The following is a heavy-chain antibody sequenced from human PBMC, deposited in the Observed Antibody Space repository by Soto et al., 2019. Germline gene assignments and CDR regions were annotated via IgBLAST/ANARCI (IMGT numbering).Heavy chain of an antibody. V-gene: IGHV3-33*01. CDR3: ARPSGTRNRNDAFDI. Sequence: GGSLRLSCAASGFTFSSYGMHWVRQAPGKGLEWVAVIWYDGSNKYYADSVKGRFTISRDNSKNTLYLQWSSLKASDTAMYYCARPSGTRNRNDAFDIWGQGTMVTVSS. CDR1: GFTFSSYG. D-gene: IGHD1-7*01. J-gene: IGHJ3*02. CDR2: IWYDGSNK.